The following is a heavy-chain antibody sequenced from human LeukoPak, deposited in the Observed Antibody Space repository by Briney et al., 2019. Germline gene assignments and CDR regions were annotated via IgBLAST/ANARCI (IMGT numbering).Heavy chain of an antibody. CDR3: ANLIAVASSNIDY. V-gene: IGHV4-59*01. CDR2: MYYSGST. D-gene: IGHD6-19*01. Sequence: SETLSLTCTVSGGSISSYYWSWIRQPPGKGLEWIGYMYYSGSTNYNPSLKSRVTISVDTSKNQFSLKLSSVTAADTAVYYCANLIAVASSNIDYWGQGTLVTVSS. CDR1: GGSISSYY. J-gene: IGHJ4*02.